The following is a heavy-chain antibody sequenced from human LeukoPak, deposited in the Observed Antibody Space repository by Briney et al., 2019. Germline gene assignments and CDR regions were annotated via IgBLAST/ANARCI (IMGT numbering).Heavy chain of an antibody. J-gene: IGHJ6*03. D-gene: IGHD4-11*01. Sequence: SETLSLTCTVSGGSISSSSYYWGWIRQPPGKGLEWIGSIYYSGSTYYNPSLKSRVTISADTSKNQFSLKLSSVTAADTAVYYCARFRNYSTVYYYYYMDVWGKGTTVTVSS. CDR1: GGSISSSSYY. CDR3: ARFRNYSTVYYYYYMDV. CDR2: IYYSGST. V-gene: IGHV4-39*01.